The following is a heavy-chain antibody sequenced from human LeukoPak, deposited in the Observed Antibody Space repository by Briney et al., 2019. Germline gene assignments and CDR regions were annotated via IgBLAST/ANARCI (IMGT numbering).Heavy chain of an antibody. CDR2: IWNDGGNK. Sequence: GRSLRLSCAASGSTFSSYGMHWVRQAPGQGLEWVAVIWNDGGNKYYVDSVKGRFTISRDNSKNTLYLQMNSLRTEDTAVYYCARDYCSSTSCLFDYWGQGTLVTVSS. J-gene: IGHJ4*02. CDR1: GSTFSSYG. V-gene: IGHV3-33*01. D-gene: IGHD2-2*01. CDR3: ARDYCSSTSCLFDY.